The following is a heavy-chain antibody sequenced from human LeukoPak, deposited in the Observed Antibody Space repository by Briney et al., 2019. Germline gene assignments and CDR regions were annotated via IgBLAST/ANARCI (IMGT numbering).Heavy chain of an antibody. CDR3: ARGGDYNFWSGYSYGMDV. CDR2: ISYDGNDE. J-gene: IGHJ6*02. D-gene: IGHD3-3*01. CDR1: GFTSSNYT. V-gene: IGHV3-30*04. Sequence: GGSLRLSCAASGFTSSNYTMHWVRQAPGKGLEWVTVISYDGNDEYYADSVKGRFTISRDKSKSTLYLQMNSLRAEDTGVYYCARGGDYNFWSGYSYGMDVWGQGTTVSVSS.